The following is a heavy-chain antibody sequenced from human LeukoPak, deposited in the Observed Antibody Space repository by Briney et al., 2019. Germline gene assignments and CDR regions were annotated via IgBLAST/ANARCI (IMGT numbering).Heavy chain of an antibody. Sequence: GGSLRLSCAASGFTFSSYGMHWVRQAPGKGLEWVAVISYDGSNKYYADSVKGRFTISRDNSKNTLYLQMNSLRAEDTAVYYCARVRGSPLLWFGKPEVEFDPWGQGTLVTVSS. CDR3: ARVRGSPLLWFGKPEVEFDP. D-gene: IGHD3-10*01. J-gene: IGHJ5*02. CDR2: ISYDGSNK. V-gene: IGHV3-30*03. CDR1: GFTFSSYG.